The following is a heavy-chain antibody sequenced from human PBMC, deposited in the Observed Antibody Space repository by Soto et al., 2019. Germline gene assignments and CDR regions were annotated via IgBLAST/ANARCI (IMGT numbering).Heavy chain of an antibody. CDR2: IYSSGST. V-gene: IGHV4-4*07. D-gene: IGHD3-3*01. CDR3: ARGQRFSDWFDP. CDR1: GGDISTYY. J-gene: IGHJ5*02. Sequence: QVQLQESGPGLVKPSETLSLTCTVSGGDISTYYWTWIRQPAGKGLEWIGRIYSSGSTKYIPSLKSRVTMSLDTSKNQFSLRLSSVTAADTAVYYCARGQRFSDWFDPWGQGTLVTVS.